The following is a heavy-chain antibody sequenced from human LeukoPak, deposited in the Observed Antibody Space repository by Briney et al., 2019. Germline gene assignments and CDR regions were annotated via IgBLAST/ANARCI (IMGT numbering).Heavy chain of an antibody. CDR1: GFSVTNNY. Sequence: GGSLRLSCAVSGFSVTNNYMSWVRQAPGKGLEWVSVFYVGGATYYADSVKGRFTISRDNSENTLYLQMNSLRTEDTALYYCAKGGSFLEWLSHTWFDPWGQGTLVTVSS. CDR2: FYVGGAT. D-gene: IGHD3-3*02. J-gene: IGHJ5*02. CDR3: AKGGSFLEWLSHTWFDP. V-gene: IGHV3-53*05.